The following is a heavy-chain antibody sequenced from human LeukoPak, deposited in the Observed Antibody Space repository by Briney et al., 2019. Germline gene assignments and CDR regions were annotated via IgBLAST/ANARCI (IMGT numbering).Heavy chain of an antibody. Sequence: GESLKISCKGSGYSFTSYWIGWVRQMPGKGLEWMGIIYPGDSDTRYSPSFQGQVTISADKSISTAYLQWGSLKASDTAMYYCARHKYSSSWPPFYYGMDVWGQGTTVTVSS. V-gene: IGHV5-51*01. J-gene: IGHJ6*02. CDR3: ARHKYSSSWPPFYYGMDV. D-gene: IGHD6-13*01. CDR2: IYPGDSDT. CDR1: GYSFTSYW.